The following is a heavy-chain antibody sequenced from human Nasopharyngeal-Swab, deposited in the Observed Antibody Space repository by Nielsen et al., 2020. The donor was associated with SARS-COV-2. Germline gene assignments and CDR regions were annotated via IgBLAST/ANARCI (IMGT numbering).Heavy chain of an antibody. V-gene: IGHV3-23*01. D-gene: IGHD5-12*01. Sequence: GESLKISCSAAGFIFKNYAMNWVRQAPGRGLEWVSAISGADDSTKYADSVKGRFTISRDNSKNTVNLQMNSLRAEDTAIYYCAKDRDSGDDSDDYYHYYGMDVWGQGTTVTVSS. CDR3: AKDRDSGDDSDDYYHYYGMDV. J-gene: IGHJ6*02. CDR2: ISGADDST. CDR1: GFIFKNYA.